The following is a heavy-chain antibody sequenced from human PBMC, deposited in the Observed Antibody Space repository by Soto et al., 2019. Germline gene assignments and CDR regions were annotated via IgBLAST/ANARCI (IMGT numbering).Heavy chain of an antibody. D-gene: IGHD5-12*01. V-gene: IGHV3-33*01. CDR3: ARNPYVDIVATIYFDY. J-gene: IGHJ4*02. CDR2: IWYDGSNK. Sequence: SLRLSCAASGFTFSSYGMHWVRQAPGKGLEWVAVIWYDGSNKYYADSVKGRFTISRDNSKNTLYLQMNSLRAEDTAVYYCARNPYVDIVATIYFDYWGQGTLVTVSS. CDR1: GFTFSSYG.